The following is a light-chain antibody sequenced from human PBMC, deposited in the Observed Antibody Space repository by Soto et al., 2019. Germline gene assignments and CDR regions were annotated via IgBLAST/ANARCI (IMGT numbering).Light chain of an antibody. Sequence: EIVLTQSAGSLSLSPGERATLSYRASQSVSSSYLAWYQQKPGQAPRLLIYGASSRATGIPDRFSGSGSGTDFTLTISRLEPEDFAVYYCQQYGSSLFTFGPGTKVDIK. CDR3: QQYGSSLFT. V-gene: IGKV3-20*01. J-gene: IGKJ3*01. CDR2: GAS. CDR1: QSVSSSY.